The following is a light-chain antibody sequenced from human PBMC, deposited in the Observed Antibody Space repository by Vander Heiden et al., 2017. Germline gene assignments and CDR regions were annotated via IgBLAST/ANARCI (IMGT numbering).Light chain of an antibody. CDR1: PLVLDSSNNKNY. CDR2: WAS. CDR3: QQDYSTPIT. V-gene: IGKV4-1*01. J-gene: IGKJ5*01. Sequence: DIVMTQSPDYLPVSLCERAPINCKSRPLVLDSSNNKNYLAWYQQKPGQPPKLLIYWASTRESGVPDRFSGSGSGTDFTLTISSLQAEDVAVYYCQQDYSTPITFGQGTRLKIK.